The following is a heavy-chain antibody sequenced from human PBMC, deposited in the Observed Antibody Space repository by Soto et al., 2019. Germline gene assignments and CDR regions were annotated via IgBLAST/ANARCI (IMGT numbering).Heavy chain of an antibody. CDR1: GFSLSTSGVG. D-gene: IGHD2-15*01. J-gene: IGHJ6*03. CDR3: AHSNGYCSGGSCSSYYYYYYMDV. Sequence: QITLKESGPTLVKPTQTLTLTCTFSGFSLSTSGVGVGWIRQPPGKALEWLALIYWDDDKRYIPSLKSRLTIPKDTSKNQVVLTMTKMDPVDTATYYCAHSNGYCSGGSCSSYYYYYYMDVWGKGTTVTVSS. V-gene: IGHV2-5*02. CDR2: IYWDDDK.